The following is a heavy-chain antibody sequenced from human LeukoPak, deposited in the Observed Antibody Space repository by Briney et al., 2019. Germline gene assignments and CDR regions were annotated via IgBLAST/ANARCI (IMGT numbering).Heavy chain of an antibody. D-gene: IGHD3-22*01. V-gene: IGHV3-21*01. CDR2: ISSSSSYI. J-gene: IGHJ3*02. CDR1: GFTFSSYS. CDR3: ARAYDSSGEPHPRDAFDI. Sequence: GGSLRLSCAASGFTFSSYSMNWVRQAPGKGLEWVSSISSSSSYIYYADSVKGRFTISRDNAKNSLYLQMNSLRAEDTAVYYCARAYDSSGEPHPRDAFDIWGQGTMVTVSS.